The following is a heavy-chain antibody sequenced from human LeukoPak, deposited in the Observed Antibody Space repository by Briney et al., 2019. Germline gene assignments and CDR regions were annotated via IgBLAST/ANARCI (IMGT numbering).Heavy chain of an antibody. CDR1: GFTFSSYA. CDR3: ARSVGSWFDP. V-gene: IGHV3-33*08. J-gene: IGHJ5*02. CDR2: IWYDGNSK. D-gene: IGHD6-25*01. Sequence: QPGRSLRPSCAASGFTFSSYAMHWVRQAPGKGLEWVTIIWYDGNSKHYADSVKGRFTISRDNAKNTLYLQMNSLRAEDTAVYYCARSVGSWFDPWGQGTLVTVSS.